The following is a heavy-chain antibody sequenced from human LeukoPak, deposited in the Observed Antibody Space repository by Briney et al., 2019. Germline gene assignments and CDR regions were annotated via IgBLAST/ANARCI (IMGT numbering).Heavy chain of an antibody. Sequence: SETLSLTCAVYGGSFSGYYWSWIRQPPGKGLEWIGEINHSGSTNYNPSLKSRVTISVDTSKNQFSLKLSSVTAADTAVYYCARDNGYSYDYWGQGTLVTVSS. V-gene: IGHV4-34*01. D-gene: IGHD6-13*01. CDR1: GGSFSGYY. J-gene: IGHJ4*02. CDR3: ARDNGYSYDY. CDR2: INHSGST.